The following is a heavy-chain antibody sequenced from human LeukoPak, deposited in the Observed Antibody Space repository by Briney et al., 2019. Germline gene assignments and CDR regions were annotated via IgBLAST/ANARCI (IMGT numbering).Heavy chain of an antibody. D-gene: IGHD7-27*01. V-gene: IGHV3-30*02. CDR3: AKDESRLTGGWTPWYFDL. CDR2: IRYDGSNK. J-gene: IGHJ2*01. CDR1: GFTFSSYG. Sequence: PGGSLRLSFAASGFTFSSYGMHWVRQAPGKGLEWVAFIRYDGSNKYYADSVKGRFTISRDNSKNTLYLQMNSLRAEDTAVYYCAKDESRLTGGWTPWYFDLWGRGTLVTVSS.